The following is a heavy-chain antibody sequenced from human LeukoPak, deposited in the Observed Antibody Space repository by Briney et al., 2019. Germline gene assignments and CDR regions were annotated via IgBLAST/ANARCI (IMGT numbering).Heavy chain of an antibody. CDR3: ARGPGTVVTRGDF. J-gene: IGHJ4*02. CDR2: ISAYNGNR. V-gene: IGHV1-18*04. D-gene: IGHD2-21*02. Sequence: GASVKVSCKASGYTFTGYYMHWVRQAPGQGLDWMGWISAYNGNRNYAQKFQGRVTMTTDTSTTTAFMTLRSLRSDDTAVYYCARGPGTVVTRGDFWGQGTLVTVS. CDR1: GYTFTGYY.